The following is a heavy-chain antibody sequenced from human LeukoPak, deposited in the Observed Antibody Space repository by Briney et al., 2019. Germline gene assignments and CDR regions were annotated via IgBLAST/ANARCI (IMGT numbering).Heavy chain of an antibody. CDR1: GETLSGRY. J-gene: IGHJ6*03. CDR3: ARGHPMPGRSVSRYYYNYYMDV. V-gene: IGHV4-34*01. Sequence: PSETLSLTCAVFGETLSGRYWTWIRQPPGKGLEWIGEINHRGSANYNTSFKSRVTISGDTSNQFSLTLASVTATDTAVDFCARGHPMPGRSVSRYYYNYYMDVWGNGTTVIVSS. CDR2: INHRGSA. D-gene: IGHD5/OR15-5a*01.